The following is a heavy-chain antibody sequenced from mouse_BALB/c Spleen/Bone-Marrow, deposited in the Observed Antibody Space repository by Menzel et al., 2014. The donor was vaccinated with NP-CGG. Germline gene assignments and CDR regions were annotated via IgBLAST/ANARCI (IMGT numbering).Heavy chain of an antibody. D-gene: IGHD2-4*01. Sequence: DVKLVESGAELVKPGASVKLSCTASGFNIKDTYMHWVKQRPEQGLEGIGRIDPANGNTKYDPKFQGKATITADTSSNTAYLQLSSLTSEDTAVYYCARFPYDYGGGDYWGQGTTLTVSS. J-gene: IGHJ2*01. CDR2: IDPANGNT. CDR1: GFNIKDTY. V-gene: IGHV14-3*02. CDR3: ARFPYDYGGGDY.